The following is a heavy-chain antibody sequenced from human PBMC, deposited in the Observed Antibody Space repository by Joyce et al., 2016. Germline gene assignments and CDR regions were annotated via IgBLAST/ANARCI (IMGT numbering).Heavy chain of an antibody. D-gene: IGHD2-15*01. J-gene: IGHJ5*02. CDR2: ISSDNGNT. CDR3: AREAYDCSGGSCYSSWFDP. Sequence: QVQLVQSGAEVKKPGASVKVSCKASGYTFTSYVISWVRQAPGQGLEWMGWISSDNGNTNYAQKLQGRVTMTTDTSTSTAYMELRSLRSDDTAVYYCAREAYDCSGGSCYSSWFDPWGQGTLVTVSS. V-gene: IGHV1-18*01. CDR1: GYTFTSYV.